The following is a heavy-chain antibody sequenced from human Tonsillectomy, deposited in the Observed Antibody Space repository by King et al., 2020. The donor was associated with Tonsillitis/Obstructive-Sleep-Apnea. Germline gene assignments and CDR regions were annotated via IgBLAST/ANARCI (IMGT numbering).Heavy chain of an antibody. CDR1: GGSFSGYY. J-gene: IGHJ4*02. CDR3: ARVTGGNLYPFLY. D-gene: IGHD1-7*01. Sequence: VQLQQWGAGLLKPSETLSLTCAVYGGSFSGYYWSWIRQPPGKGLEWIGEINHSGSTNYNPSLKSRVTISVDTSKNQFSLKLSSVTAADTAVYHCARVTGGNLYPFLYWGQGTLVTVSS. CDR2: INHSGST. V-gene: IGHV4-34*01.